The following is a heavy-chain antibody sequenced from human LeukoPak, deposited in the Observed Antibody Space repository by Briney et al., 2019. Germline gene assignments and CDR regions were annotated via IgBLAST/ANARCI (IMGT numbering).Heavy chain of an antibody. V-gene: IGHV4-59*01. CDR3: ARTGGDCSSGLCYYAMDV. J-gene: IGHJ6*02. CDR1: GGSISGSH. Sequence: SETLSLTCLVSGGSISGSHWSWIRQPPGKGLEWIGYIHYTGSTDYNPSLRSRVTLSIDMSKNQFSLRLSSVTAADTAVYYCARTGGDCSSGLCYYAMDVWSQGTTVTAS. D-gene: IGHD2-21*02. CDR2: IHYTGST.